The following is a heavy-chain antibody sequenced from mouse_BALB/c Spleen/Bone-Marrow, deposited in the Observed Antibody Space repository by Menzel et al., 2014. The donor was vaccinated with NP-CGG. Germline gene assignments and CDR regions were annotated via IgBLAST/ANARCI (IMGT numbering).Heavy chain of an antibody. D-gene: IGHD2-4*01. CDR2: IYPGDGDT. V-gene: IGHV1-87*01. Sequence: QVQLKHSGAELARPGASVKLSCKASGYTFTSYWMQWVKQRPGQGLEWIGAIYPGDGDTRYTQKFKGKATLTADKSSSTAYMQLSSLASEDSAVYYCASYYDCDGRGYWGQGTTLTVSS. CDR1: GYTFTSYW. CDR3: ASYYDCDGRGY. J-gene: IGHJ2*01.